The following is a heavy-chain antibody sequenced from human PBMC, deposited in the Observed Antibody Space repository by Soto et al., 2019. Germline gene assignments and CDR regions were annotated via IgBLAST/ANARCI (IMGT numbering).Heavy chain of an antibody. CDR1: GGSISSGGYY. V-gene: IGHV4-31*03. CDR3: ARDGGLTTDEFYYGMDV. CDR2: IYYSGST. Sequence: QVQLQESGPGLVKPSQTLSLTCTVSGGSISSGGYYWSWIRQHPGKGLEWIGYIYYSGSTYYNPSLKSRVTISVDTSKNQFSLKLSSVTAADTAVYYCARDGGLTTDEFYYGMDVWGQGTTVTVSS. D-gene: IGHD4-17*01. J-gene: IGHJ6*02.